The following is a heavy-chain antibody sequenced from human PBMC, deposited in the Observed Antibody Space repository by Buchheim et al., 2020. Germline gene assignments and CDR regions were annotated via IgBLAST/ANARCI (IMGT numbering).Heavy chain of an antibody. CDR2: IYTSGST. CDR1: GGSISSGSYY. J-gene: IGHJ4*02. V-gene: IGHV4-61*02. CDR3: ASESHTVTSKPFDY. Sequence: QVQLQESGPGLVKPSQTLSLTCTVSGGSISSGSYYWSWIRQPAGKGLEWIGRIYTSGSTNSNPSLKSRVTISVDTSKNQFSLKLSSVTAADTAVYYCASESHTVTSKPFDYWGQGTL. D-gene: IGHD4-11*01.